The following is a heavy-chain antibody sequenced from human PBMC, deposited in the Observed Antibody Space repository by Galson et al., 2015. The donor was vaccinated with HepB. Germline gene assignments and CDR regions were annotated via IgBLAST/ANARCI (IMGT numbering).Heavy chain of an antibody. V-gene: IGHV5-51*01. CDR3: ARPNYYDSSGYYSSGFDY. D-gene: IGHD3-22*01. CDR1: GYSFTSYW. CDR2: IYPGDSDT. J-gene: IGHJ4*02. Sequence: QSGAEVKKPGESLKISCKGSGYSFTSYWIGWVRQMPGKGLEWMGIIYPGDSDTRYSPSFQGQVTISADKSISTAYLQWSSLKASDTAMYYCARPNYYDSSGYYSSGFDYWGQGTLVTVSS.